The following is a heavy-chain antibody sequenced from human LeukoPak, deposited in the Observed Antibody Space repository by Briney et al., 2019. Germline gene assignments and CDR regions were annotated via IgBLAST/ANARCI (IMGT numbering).Heavy chain of an antibody. D-gene: IGHD3-9*01. J-gene: IGHJ4*02. Sequence: GGSLRLSCAASGFTFSGSAMHWVRQASGKGLEWVGQIRSEAKSYATAYAASVKGRFTISRDDSKNTAYLQMSSLQTEDTAVYYCAREGTYYDILTGSTHPYDYWGQGTLVTVSS. CDR1: GFTFSGSA. V-gene: IGHV3-73*01. CDR3: AREGTYYDILTGSTHPYDY. CDR2: IRSEAKSYAT.